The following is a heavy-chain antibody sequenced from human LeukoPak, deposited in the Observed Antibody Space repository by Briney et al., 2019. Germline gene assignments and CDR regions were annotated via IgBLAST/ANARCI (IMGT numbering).Heavy chain of an antibody. CDR1: GFTVSSNY. CDR3: TTDSSGWPYYYYYGMDV. CDR2: IYSGGST. Sequence: GGSLRLSCAASGFTVSSNYMSWVRQAPGKGLEWVSVIYSGGSTYYADSVKGRFTISRDNSKNTLYLQMNSLRAEDTAVYYCTTDSSGWPYYYYYGMDVWGQGTTVTVSS. V-gene: IGHV3-53*01. J-gene: IGHJ6*02. D-gene: IGHD6-19*01.